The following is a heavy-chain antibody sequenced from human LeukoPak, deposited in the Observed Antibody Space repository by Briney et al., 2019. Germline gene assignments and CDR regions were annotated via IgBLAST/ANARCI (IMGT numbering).Heavy chain of an antibody. J-gene: IGHJ3*02. CDR1: GYTFSNYY. D-gene: IGHD5-24*01. V-gene: IGHV1-46*01. Sequence: GASVKVSCKASGYTFSNYYIHWVRQAPGQGPEWMGIIGGSTNYAQKFQGRVTMTRDKATSPVYMELSSLRSEDTDVYYCARVRDGYNDAYDIWGQGTMVTVHS. CDR3: ARVRDGYNDAYDI. CDR2: IGGST.